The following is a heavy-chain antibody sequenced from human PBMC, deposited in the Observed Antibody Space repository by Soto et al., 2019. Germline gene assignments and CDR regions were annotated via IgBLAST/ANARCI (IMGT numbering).Heavy chain of an antibody. CDR3: WHANWFDP. Sequence: PGGSLRLSCAASGFPFSIYSMNWVRQSPGKGLEWVSSISSSSSYIYYADSVKGRFTISRDNAKNSLYLQMNRLRAEDTAVYYCWHANWFDPWGQGTLVTVSS. CDR2: ISSSSSYI. J-gene: IGHJ5*02. CDR1: GFPFSIYS. V-gene: IGHV3-21*01.